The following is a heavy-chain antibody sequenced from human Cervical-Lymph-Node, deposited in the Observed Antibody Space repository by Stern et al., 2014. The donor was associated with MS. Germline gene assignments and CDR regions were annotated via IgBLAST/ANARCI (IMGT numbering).Heavy chain of an antibody. CDR3: ARGGGLVGYFDY. V-gene: IGHV1-69*06. J-gene: IGHJ4*02. D-gene: IGHD1-26*01. CDR1: GDTFSSYA. Sequence: QVQLVQSGAEVKKPGYSVKVSCTASGDTFSSYAINWVRQVPGQGIEWMGWITPGFGTTNYAQKFQGRVTITADKSTNTAYMELMTLRSEDTAVYYCARGGGLVGYFDYWGQGTLVSVSS. CDR2: ITPGFGTT.